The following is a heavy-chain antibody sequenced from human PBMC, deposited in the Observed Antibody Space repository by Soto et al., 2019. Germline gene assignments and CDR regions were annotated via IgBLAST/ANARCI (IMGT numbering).Heavy chain of an antibody. Sequence: QVQLQESGPGLVKPSETLSLSCTVSGGSIRSYYWSWYRQSPGKRMEWIGYVHHSWGSSYNPSLQSGVAISLDTSKSQFSLKLTSVTATDTAVYYCARQRFGPLHGLVDVWGQGTTVTVSS. CDR1: GGSIRSYY. J-gene: IGHJ6*02. V-gene: IGHV4-59*08. D-gene: IGHD3-10*01. CDR3: ARQRFGPLHGLVDV. CDR2: VHHSWGS.